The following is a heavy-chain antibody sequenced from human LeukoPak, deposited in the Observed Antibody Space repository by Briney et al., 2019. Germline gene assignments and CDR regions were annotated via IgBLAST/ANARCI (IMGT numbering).Heavy chain of an antibody. Sequence: MGWINPNSGGTNYAQKFQGRVTMTRDTSISTAYMELSRLRSDDTAVYYCAREPVSRPLDYWGQGTLVTVSS. D-gene: IGHD4-23*01. CDR3: AREPVSRPLDY. J-gene: IGHJ4*02. V-gene: IGHV1-2*02. CDR2: INPNSGGT.